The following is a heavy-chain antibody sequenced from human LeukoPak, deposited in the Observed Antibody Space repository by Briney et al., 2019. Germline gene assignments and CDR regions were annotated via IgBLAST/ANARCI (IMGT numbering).Heavy chain of an antibody. CDR2: ISSSSYI. J-gene: IGHJ4*02. D-gene: IGHD5-12*01. CDR1: GFTFSSYS. CDR3: AKDDAWLRYAC. Sequence: PGGSLRLSCAASGFTFSSYSMNWVRQAPGKGLEWVSSISSSSYIYYADSVKGRFTISRDNAKNSLYLQMNSLRTEDTAVYFCAKDDAWLRYACWGPGTLVTVSS. V-gene: IGHV3-21*04.